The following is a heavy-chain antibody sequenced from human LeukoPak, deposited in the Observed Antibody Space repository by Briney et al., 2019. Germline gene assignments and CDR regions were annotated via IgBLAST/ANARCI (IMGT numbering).Heavy chain of an antibody. V-gene: IGHV3-21*01. Sequence: GSLRLSCAASGFTFSSSSMNWVRQAPGKGLEWVSSISRSSTYTYYADSVKGRFTISRDNAKNTLYLQMNSLRAEDTAVYYCARAPKALYYYDSSGYYSTPRDYWGQGTLVTVSS. CDR3: ARAPKALYYYDSSGYYSTPRDY. CDR1: GFTFSSSS. D-gene: IGHD3-22*01. CDR2: ISRSSTYT. J-gene: IGHJ4*02.